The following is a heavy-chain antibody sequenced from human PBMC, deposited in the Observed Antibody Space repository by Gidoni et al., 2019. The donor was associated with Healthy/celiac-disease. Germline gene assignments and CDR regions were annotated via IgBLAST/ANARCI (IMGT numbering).Heavy chain of an antibody. CDR3: AKSAWLRSYYYGMDV. Sequence: VQLLESGGDLVQPGGSLRLSCAPAGFSSPSYAMSWVRQAPGKGLEWVSAISGSGGSTYYADSVKGRFTISRDNSKNTLYLQMNSLRAEDTAVYYCAKSAWLRSYYYGMDVWGQGTTVTVSS. J-gene: IGHJ6*02. V-gene: IGHV3-23*01. D-gene: IGHD5-12*01. CDR2: ISGSGGST. CDR1: GFSSPSYA.